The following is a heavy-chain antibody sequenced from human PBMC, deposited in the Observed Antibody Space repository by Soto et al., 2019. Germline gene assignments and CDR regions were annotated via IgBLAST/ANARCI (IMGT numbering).Heavy chain of an antibody. CDR3: AAMYYDFWSATLNSAY. V-gene: IGHV4-34*01. J-gene: IGHJ4*01. CDR1: GGSFINYS. CDR2: VNHSGKT. D-gene: IGHD3-3*01. Sequence: SETLSLTCAVYGGSFINYSYSWIRQAPGKGLEWIGEVNHSGKTDYNPSLKSRGTISVDTSKNQFSLKLISVTAADTAVYYCAAMYYDFWSATLNSAYWGHGTPVTVSS.